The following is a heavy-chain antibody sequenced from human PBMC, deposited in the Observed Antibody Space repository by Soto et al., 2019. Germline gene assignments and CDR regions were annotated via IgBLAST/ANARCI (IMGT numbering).Heavy chain of an antibody. V-gene: IGHV3-66*01. CDR3: ARSANTYGSPFDY. J-gene: IGHJ4*02. CDR1: GFTVGNNY. CDR2: TRRGGST. D-gene: IGHD3-10*01. Sequence: EGSLRLSCAASGFTVGNNYMSWVRQAPGKGLEWVSITRRGGSTSYADSVKGRFTISRDSSKNILYLQINGLTADDTAVYYCARSANTYGSPFDYWGQGALVTVSS.